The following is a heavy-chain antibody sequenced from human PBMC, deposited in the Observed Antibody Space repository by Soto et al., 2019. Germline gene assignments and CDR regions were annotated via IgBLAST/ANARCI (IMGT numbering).Heavy chain of an antibody. CDR2: ISYDGSNK. V-gene: IGHV3-30*18. CDR3: AKVCRWLQSHDAFDI. CDR1: GFTFSSYG. J-gene: IGHJ3*02. D-gene: IGHD5-12*01. Sequence: GGSLRLSCAASGFTFSSYGMHWVRQAPGKGLEWVAVISYDGSNKYYADSVKGRFTISRDNSKNTLYLQMNSLRAEDTAVYYCAKVCRWLQSHDAFDIWGQGTMVTVSS.